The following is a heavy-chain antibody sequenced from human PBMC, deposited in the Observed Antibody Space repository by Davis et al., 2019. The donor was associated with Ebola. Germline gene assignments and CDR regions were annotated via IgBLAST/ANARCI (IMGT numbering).Heavy chain of an antibody. CDR1: GDSMSDYY. J-gene: IGHJ4*02. Sequence: SETLSLTCTVSGDSMSDYYYNWIRQPPGRGLEWIGNIYYSGTTNLNPSLKSRVTISGDTSKNQFSLRLTSVTAADTAVYYCAREGGGWYHRLDYWGQGTLVTVSS. CDR2: IYYSGTT. CDR3: AREGGGWYHRLDY. D-gene: IGHD6-19*01. V-gene: IGHV4-59*12.